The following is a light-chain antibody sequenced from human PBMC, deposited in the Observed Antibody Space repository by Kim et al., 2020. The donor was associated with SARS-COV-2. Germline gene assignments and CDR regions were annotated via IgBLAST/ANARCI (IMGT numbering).Light chain of an antibody. CDR3: QQSHISPFT. CDR1: QSVSIY. CDR2: AAS. J-gene: IGKJ2*01. V-gene: IGKV1-39*01. Sequence: SASVGERVTITGRARQSVSIYVNWYQQKPGKVPKLLIYAASTLETGVPSRFAGSGSGTDFTLTISSLQPEDFATFYCQQSHISPFTFGQGTKLEI.